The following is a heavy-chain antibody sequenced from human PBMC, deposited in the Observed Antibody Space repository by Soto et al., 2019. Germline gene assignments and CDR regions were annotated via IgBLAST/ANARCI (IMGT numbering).Heavy chain of an antibody. V-gene: IGHV3-48*03. D-gene: IGHD3-3*01. Sequence: HPWGSLRLSCAASGFTFSSYEMNWVRQAPGKGLEWVSYISSSGSTIYYADSVKGRFTISRDNAKNSLYLQMNSLRAEDTAVYYCARDRSDFWSGYPIPRYYYRMDVWGQGTKVTVSS. CDR3: ARDRSDFWSGYPIPRYYYRMDV. J-gene: IGHJ6*02. CDR1: GFTFSSYE. CDR2: ISSSGSTI.